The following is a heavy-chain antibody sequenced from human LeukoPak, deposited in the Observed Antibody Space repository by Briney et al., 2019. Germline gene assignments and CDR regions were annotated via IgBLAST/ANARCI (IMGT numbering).Heavy chain of an antibody. CDR1: GFTFSSYA. J-gene: IGHJ4*02. V-gene: IGHV3-30*04. D-gene: IGHD3-22*01. CDR3: ARDGHSSGDYFDY. Sequence: GGSLRLSCAASGFTFSSYAMHWVRQAPGKGLEWVAVISYDGSNKYYADSVKGRFTISRDNSKNMLYLQMNSLRAEDTAVYYCARDGHSSGDYFDYWGQGTLVTVSS. CDR2: ISYDGSNK.